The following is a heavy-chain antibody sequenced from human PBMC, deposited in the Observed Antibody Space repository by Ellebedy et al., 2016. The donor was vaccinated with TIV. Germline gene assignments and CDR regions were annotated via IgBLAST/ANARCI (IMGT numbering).Heavy chain of an antibody. CDR3: AKDAPNGSIDN. D-gene: IGHD6-13*01. CDR1: GFTFGDYN. J-gene: IGHJ4*02. CDR2: ISWDGSSS. V-gene: IGHV3-43*01. Sequence: GESLKISXAASGFTFGDYNMHWVRQHPGEGLESVCIISWDGSSSRCADSVKGRFTISRDNRENSLFLQMHSLRTEDTALYYCAKDAPNGSIDNWGQGTLVTVSS.